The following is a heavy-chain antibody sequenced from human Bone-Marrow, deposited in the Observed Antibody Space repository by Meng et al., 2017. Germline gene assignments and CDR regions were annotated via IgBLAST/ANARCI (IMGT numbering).Heavy chain of an antibody. J-gene: IGHJ6*02. CDR1: CGSISSSSYY. V-gene: IGHV4-39*07. Sequence: SETLSLTCTVSCGSISSSSYYWGWIRQPPGTGLEWIGSIYYSGSTYYNPSLKSRVTISVDTSKNQFSLKLSSVTAADTAVYYCARDYGGSYYFGVPSNYYYYGMDVWGQGTTVTVSS. D-gene: IGHD1-26*01. CDR2: IYYSGST. CDR3: ARDYGGSYYFGVPSNYYYYGMDV.